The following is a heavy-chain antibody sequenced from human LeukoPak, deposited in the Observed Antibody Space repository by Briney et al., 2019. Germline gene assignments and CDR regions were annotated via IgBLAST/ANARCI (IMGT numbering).Heavy chain of an antibody. J-gene: IGHJ4*02. Sequence: ASVTVSCKASGYTFTVYYMHWVRQAPGQGGEWMGWINPNSGGTNNAQKCQGRVNITREKANSTAYMHLSRLRSDDTAVYYCARAYYDSSGYYSEGDYWGQGTLVTVSS. V-gene: IGHV1-2*02. CDR3: ARAYYDSSGYYSEGDY. CDR1: GYTFTVYY. CDR2: INPNSGGT. D-gene: IGHD3-22*01.